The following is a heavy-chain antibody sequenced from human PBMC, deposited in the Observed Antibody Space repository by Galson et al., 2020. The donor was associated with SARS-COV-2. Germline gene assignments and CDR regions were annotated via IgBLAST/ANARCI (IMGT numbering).Heavy chain of an antibody. CDR1: GLSFGDYA. CDR3: AKDKAGTLTQYYYGKDV. CDR2: IGWSGDSI. J-gene: IGHJ6*02. D-gene: IGHD6-13*01. V-gene: IGHV3-9*01. Sequence: SLKISCTVSGLSFGDYAMHWVRQAPGKGLEWVSGIGWSGDSIDYADSVKGRFTISRDNAKNSLYLQMNSLSAEDTALYYCAKDKAGTLTQYYYGKDVWGQGTTVTVSS.